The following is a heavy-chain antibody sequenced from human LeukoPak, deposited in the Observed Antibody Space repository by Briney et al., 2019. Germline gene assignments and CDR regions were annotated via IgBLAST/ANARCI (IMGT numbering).Heavy chain of an antibody. D-gene: IGHD3-22*01. CDR1: GFTFSSYA. CDR2: ISYDGSNK. CDR3: ASYDSSGYYFDY. Sequence: SGGSLRLSCAASGFTFSSYAMHWVRQAPGKGLEWVAVISYDGSNKYYADSVKGRFTISRDNSKNTLYLQMNSLRAEDTAVYYCASYDSSGYYFDYWGQGTLVTVSS. J-gene: IGHJ4*02. V-gene: IGHV3-30-3*01.